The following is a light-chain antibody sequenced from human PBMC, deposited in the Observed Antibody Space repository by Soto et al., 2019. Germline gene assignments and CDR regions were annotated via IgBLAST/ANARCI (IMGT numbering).Light chain of an antibody. J-gene: IGLJ2*01. CDR1: SSNIGSHFD. V-gene: IGLV1-40*01. CDR3: QSYDTGLSGVV. CDR2: GNI. Sequence: QSVLTQPPSVSGAPGQTVTISCTGTSSNIGSHFDVHWYQHLPGTVPKLLIYGNIHRPSGVPDRVSGSKSATSASLAITGLQAEDEADYYCQSYDTGLSGVVFGGGTKLTVL.